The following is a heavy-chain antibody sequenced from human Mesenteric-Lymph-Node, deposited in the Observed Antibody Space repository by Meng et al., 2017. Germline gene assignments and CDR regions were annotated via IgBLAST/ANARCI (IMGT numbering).Heavy chain of an antibody. Sequence: GGSLRLSCTASGFTISGSDMSWFRQAPGTGLEWVGLIRRKDHGATTEYAASVKGRFTISRDDSAGVAYLQMSSLKTEDTAVYYCSREKSFYNYGWGSYRTDAFDIWGQGTMVTVSS. J-gene: IGHJ3*02. D-gene: IGHD3-16*02. CDR3: SREKSFYNYGWGSYRTDAFDI. CDR1: GFTISGSD. CDR2: IRRKDHGATT. V-gene: IGHV3-49*03.